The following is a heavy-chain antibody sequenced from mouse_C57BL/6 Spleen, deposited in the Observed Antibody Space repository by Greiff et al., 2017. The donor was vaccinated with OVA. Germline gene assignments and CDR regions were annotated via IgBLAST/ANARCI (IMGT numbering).Heavy chain of an antibody. CDR2: IYPGDGDT. V-gene: IGHV1-82*01. J-gene: IGHJ1*03. D-gene: IGHD4-1*02. CDR1: GYAFSSSW. CDR3: APTGTWYFDV. Sequence: VQLQQSGPELVKPGASVKISCKASGYAFSSSWMNWVKQRPGKGLEWIGRIYPGDGDTNYNGKFKGKATLTADKSSSTAYMQLSSLTSEDSAVYFCAPTGTWYFDVWGTGTTVTVSS.